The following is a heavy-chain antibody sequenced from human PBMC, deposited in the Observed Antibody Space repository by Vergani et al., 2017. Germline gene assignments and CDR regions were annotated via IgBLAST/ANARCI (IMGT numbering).Heavy chain of an antibody. CDR1: GGSINTRNYY. CDR2: VYYNGST. J-gene: IGHJ4*02. CDR3: ARILGSLWVEKFYVDY. V-gene: IGHV4-39*01. D-gene: IGHD3-10*01. Sequence: QLQLHESGPGLVKPSETLSLTCSVSGGSINTRNYYWGWIRQPPGKGLEWIGNVYYNGSTSYNWSLKSRVTIIIDTSKKQFSLKVTSVTAADTAVYSYARILGSLWVEKFYVDYWGQGKLVTVSS.